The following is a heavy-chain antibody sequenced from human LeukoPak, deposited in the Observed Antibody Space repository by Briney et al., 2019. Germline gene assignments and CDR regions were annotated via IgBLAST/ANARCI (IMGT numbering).Heavy chain of an antibody. CDR2: ISWNSGSI. CDR3: ARAPRPDY. V-gene: IGHV3-9*01. Sequence: GRSLRLSCAASGFTFDDYAMHWVRQAPGKGLEWVSGISWNSGSIGYADSVKGRFTISRDNAKNTLYLQMNSLRAEDTAVYYYARAPRPDYWGQGTLVTVSS. CDR1: GFTFDDYA. J-gene: IGHJ4*02.